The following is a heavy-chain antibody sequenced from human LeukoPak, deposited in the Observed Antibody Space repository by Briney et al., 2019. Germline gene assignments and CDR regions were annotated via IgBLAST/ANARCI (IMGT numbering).Heavy chain of an antibody. CDR1: GFTFSSYS. Sequence: GGSLRLSCAASGFTFSSYSMNWVRQAPGKGLEWVAHISEDGSRRDYVDSLKGRFTISRDNAKDSLFLELNSLRTDGTAVYYCARDWGWAFDPWGQGTLVTVFS. CDR3: ARDWGWAFDP. D-gene: IGHD3-16*01. V-gene: IGHV3-7*01. CDR2: ISEDGSRR. J-gene: IGHJ5*02.